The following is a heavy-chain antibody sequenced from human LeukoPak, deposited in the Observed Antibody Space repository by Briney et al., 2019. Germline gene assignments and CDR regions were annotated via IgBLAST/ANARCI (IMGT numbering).Heavy chain of an antibody. CDR1: GYTFTSYG. J-gene: IGHJ2*01. D-gene: IGHD3-9*01. CDR3: ARGVDILTGYGYFDL. CDR2: ISAYNGNT. V-gene: IGHV1-18*01. Sequence: GASVKVSCKASGYTFTSYGISWVRQAPGQGLEWMGWISAYNGNTNYAQKLQGRVTMTTDTSTSTAYMELRSLRSDDTAVYYCARGVDILTGYGYFDLWGRGTLVTVSS.